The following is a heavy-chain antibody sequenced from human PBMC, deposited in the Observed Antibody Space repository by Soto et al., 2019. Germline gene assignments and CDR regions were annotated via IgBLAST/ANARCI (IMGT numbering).Heavy chain of an antibody. V-gene: IGHV4-59*01. D-gene: IGHD2-15*01. J-gene: IGHJ5*02. CDR3: ARGGYCSGGSCYSIGWFDP. CDR1: GGSISSYY. CDR2: IYYSGST. Sequence: PSETLSLTCTVSGGSISSYYWSWIRQPPGKGLEWIGYIYYSGSTNYNPSLKSRVTISVDTSKNRFSLKLSSVTAADTAVYYCARGGYCSGGSCYSIGWFDPWGQGTLVTVSS.